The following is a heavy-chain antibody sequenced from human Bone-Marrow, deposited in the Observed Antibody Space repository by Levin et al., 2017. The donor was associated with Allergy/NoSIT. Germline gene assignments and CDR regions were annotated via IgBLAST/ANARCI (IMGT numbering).Heavy chain of an antibody. V-gene: IGHV4-38-2*01. CDR3: ATRIAVTERFY. D-gene: IGHD6-19*01. CDR1: GYSISSGFY. Sequence: SETLSLTCAVSGYSISSGFYWAWIRQSPEKGLAWIGSIYQSGSTPSNPSLKSRVTISMDTSKNQFSLKLSSVTAADTAVYYCATRIAVTERFYWGQGTLVTVSS. J-gene: IGHJ4*01. CDR2: IYQSGST.